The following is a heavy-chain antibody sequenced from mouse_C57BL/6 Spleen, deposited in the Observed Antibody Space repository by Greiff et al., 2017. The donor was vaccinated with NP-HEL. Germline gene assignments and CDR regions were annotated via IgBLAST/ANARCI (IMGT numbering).Heavy chain of an antibody. Sequence: VQLQQPGAELVRPGSSVKLSCKASGYTFTSYWMHWVKQRPIQGLEWIGNIDPSDSETHYNQKFKDKATLTVDKSSSTAYMQLSSLTSEDSAVYYCATSTIVTTRDAMDYWVKEPQSPSPQ. CDR3: ATSTIVTTRDAMDY. D-gene: IGHD2-5*01. V-gene: IGHV1-52*01. CDR1: GYTFTSYW. J-gene: IGHJ4*01. CDR2: IDPSDSET.